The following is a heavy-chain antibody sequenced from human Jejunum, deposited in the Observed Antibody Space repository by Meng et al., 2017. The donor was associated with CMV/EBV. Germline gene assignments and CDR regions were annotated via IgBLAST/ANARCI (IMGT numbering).Heavy chain of an antibody. Sequence: SGFTFSSYGISWVRRAPGKGLEWVSGISGGGGSTFYADSVTGRFTISRDNSKNAVFLQMNGLGAEDTAVYYCARDATATTGIYLFDYWGQGTLVTVSS. V-gene: IGHV3-23*01. J-gene: IGHJ4*02. CDR1: GFTFSSYG. D-gene: IGHD4-17*01. CDR2: ISGGGGST. CDR3: ARDATATTGIYLFDY.